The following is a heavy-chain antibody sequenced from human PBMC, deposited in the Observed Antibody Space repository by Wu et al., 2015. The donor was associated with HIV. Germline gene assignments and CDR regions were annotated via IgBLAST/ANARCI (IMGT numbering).Heavy chain of an antibody. J-gene: IGHJ6*02. CDR2: IIPMFDTP. CDR1: GGTFSNYA. D-gene: IGHD3-3*01. V-gene: IGHV1-69*05. CDR3: AREIFDYYAMDV. Sequence: QVLLVQSGAEVKKPGSSVKVSCKASGGTFSNYAISWVRQAPGQGLEWMGGIIPMFDTPNYAQRFQGRITIATDESSSTAYMELSGLRSDDTAVYYCAREIFDYYAMDVWGQGTTVTVSS.